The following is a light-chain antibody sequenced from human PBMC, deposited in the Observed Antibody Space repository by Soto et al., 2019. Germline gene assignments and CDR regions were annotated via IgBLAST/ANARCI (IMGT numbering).Light chain of an antibody. Sequence: EIVFTQSPATLSLSPGETATLSCSASQSVSGYIGWYQQKPGQAPRLLIYGASSRATGIPDRFSGSGSGTDFTLTISRLEPEDFAVYYCQQYGSSPPITFGQGTRLEIK. V-gene: IGKV3-20*01. CDR3: QQYGSSPPIT. CDR1: QSVSGY. J-gene: IGKJ5*01. CDR2: GAS.